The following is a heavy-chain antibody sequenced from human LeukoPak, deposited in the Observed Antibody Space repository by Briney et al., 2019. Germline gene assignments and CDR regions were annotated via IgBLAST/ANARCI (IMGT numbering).Heavy chain of an antibody. CDR2: IDWDDDK. V-gene: IGHV2-70*11. J-gene: IGHJ4*02. CDR1: GFSLSTSGMC. CDR3: ARIRDSSGWGYYFDY. D-gene: IGHD6-19*01. Sequence: SGPTLVNPTQTLTLTCTFSGFSLSTSGMCVSWIRRPPGKALEWLARIDWDDDKYYSTSLKTRLTISKDTSKNQVVLTMTNMDPVDTATYYCARIRDSSGWGYYFDYWGQGTLVTVSS.